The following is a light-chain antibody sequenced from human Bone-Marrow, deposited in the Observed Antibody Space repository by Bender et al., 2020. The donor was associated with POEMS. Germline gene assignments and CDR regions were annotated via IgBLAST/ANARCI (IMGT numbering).Light chain of an antibody. CDR2: RNN. CDR3: ETYEPGLTVV. Sequence: QSVLTQPPSASAAPGQRVTISCSGSSSNIGSSAVYWYQQLPGTAPRLLIYRNNQRPSGVPDRFSGSKSATSASLAISGLRSEDEADYFCETYEPGLTVVFGGGTKLTVL. J-gene: IGLJ3*02. CDR1: SSNIGSSA. V-gene: IGLV1-47*01.